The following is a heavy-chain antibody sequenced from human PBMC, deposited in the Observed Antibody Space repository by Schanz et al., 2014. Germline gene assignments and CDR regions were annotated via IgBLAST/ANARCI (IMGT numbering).Heavy chain of an antibody. CDR1: GFSFSDYY. J-gene: IGHJ3*02. V-gene: IGHV3-11*06. CDR3: ARVALPGYSSPRDAFDI. Sequence: VQLAESGGGLVKPGGSLRLSCAASGFSFSDYYMSWIRQAPGKGLEWISFINTGSNYINYADSVKGRFTISRDNAKNSLYLQMNGLRAEDTAVYYCARVALPGYSSPRDAFDIWGQGTMVTVSS. CDR2: INTGSNYI. D-gene: IGHD5-18*01.